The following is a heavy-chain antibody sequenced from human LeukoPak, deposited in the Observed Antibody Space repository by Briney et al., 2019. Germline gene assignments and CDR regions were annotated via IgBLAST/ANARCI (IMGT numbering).Heavy chain of an antibody. V-gene: IGHV4-59*08. Sequence: SETLSLTCTVSGGSISSYYWSWIRQPPGKGLEWIGYIYYSGSTNYNPSLKSRVTISVDTSKNQFSLKMSSVSAADTAVYYCARGLHGYTYGYVPWELFYYMDVWGKGTTVTISS. CDR2: IYYSGST. CDR3: ARGLHGYTYGYVPWELFYYMDV. D-gene: IGHD5-18*01. J-gene: IGHJ6*03. CDR1: GGSISSYY.